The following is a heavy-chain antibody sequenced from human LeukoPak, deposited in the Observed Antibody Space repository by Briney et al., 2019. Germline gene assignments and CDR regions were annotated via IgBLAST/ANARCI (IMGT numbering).Heavy chain of an antibody. Sequence: PGGSLRLSCAASGFTFSSYAMHWVRQAPGKGLEWVAVISYDGSNKYYADSVKGRFTISRDNSKNTLYLQMNSLRAEDTAVYYCARCVRGGYYYYFDYWGQGTLVTVSS. CDR2: ISYDGSNK. V-gene: IGHV3-30*04. D-gene: IGHD3-22*01. CDR3: ARCVRGGYYYYFDY. J-gene: IGHJ4*02. CDR1: GFTFSSYA.